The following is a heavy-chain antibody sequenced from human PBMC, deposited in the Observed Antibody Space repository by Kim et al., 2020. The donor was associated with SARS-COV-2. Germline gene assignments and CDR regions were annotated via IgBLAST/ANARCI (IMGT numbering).Heavy chain of an antibody. CDR2: IYHSGST. V-gene: IGHV4-30-2*01. CDR1: GGSISSGGYS. Sequence: SETLSLTCAVSGGSISSGGYSWSWIRQPPGKGLEWIGYIYHSGSTYYNPSLKSRVTISVDRSKNQFSLKLSSVTAADTAVYYCAREVAAAADYWGQGTLVTVSS. J-gene: IGHJ4*02. CDR3: AREVAAAADY. D-gene: IGHD6-13*01.